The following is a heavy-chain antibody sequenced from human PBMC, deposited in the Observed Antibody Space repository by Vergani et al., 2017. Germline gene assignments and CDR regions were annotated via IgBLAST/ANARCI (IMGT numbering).Heavy chain of an antibody. CDR1: GGPFSSYA. CDR2: IIPIFGTA. CDR3: ARTIVVVPTAMGWFDP. J-gene: IGHJ5*02. V-gene: IGHV1-69*01. D-gene: IGHD2-2*01. Sequence: HVQLVQSGAEVKKPGSSVKVSCKASGGPFSSYAISWVRQAPGQGLEWMGGIIPIFGTATYAQKFQGRVTITADESTSTVYMELSSLRSEDTAVYYCARTIVVVPTAMGWFDPWGQGTLVTVSS.